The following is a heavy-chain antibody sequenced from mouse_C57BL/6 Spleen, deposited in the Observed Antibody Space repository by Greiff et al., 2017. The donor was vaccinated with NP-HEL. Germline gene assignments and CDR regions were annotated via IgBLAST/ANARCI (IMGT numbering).Heavy chain of an antibody. V-gene: IGHV1-82*01. CDR2: IYPGDGDT. CDR3: AREGGLPYYFDY. J-gene: IGHJ2*01. Sequence: QVHVKQSGPELVKPGASVKISCKASGYAFSSSWMNWVKQRPGKGLEWIGRIYPGDGDTNYNGKFKGKATLTADKSSSTAYMQLSSLTSEDSAVYFCAREGGLPYYFDYWGQGTTLTVSS. D-gene: IGHD3-1*01. CDR1: GYAFSSSW.